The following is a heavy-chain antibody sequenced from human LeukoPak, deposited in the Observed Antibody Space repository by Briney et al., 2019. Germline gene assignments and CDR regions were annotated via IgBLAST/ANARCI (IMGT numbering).Heavy chain of an antibody. D-gene: IGHD6-19*01. Sequence: GGSLRLSCAASGFTFSSYAMSWVRQAPGKGLEWVSSISTSSYIYYADSVKGRFTISRDNAKNSLYLQMNSLRAEDTAVYYCARDAGNSSGWNDFDYWGQGTLVTVSS. CDR1: GFTFSSYA. CDR3: ARDAGNSSGWNDFDY. J-gene: IGHJ4*02. CDR2: ISTSSYI. V-gene: IGHV3-21*01.